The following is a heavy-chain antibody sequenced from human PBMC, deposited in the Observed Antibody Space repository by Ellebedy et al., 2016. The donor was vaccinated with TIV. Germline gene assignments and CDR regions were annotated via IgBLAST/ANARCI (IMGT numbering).Heavy chain of an antibody. Sequence: AASVKVSCKASGGTFSSYAISWVRQAPGQGLEWMGWMNPNSGNTGYAQKFQGRVTITRNTSISTAYMELSSLRSEDTAVYYCVRGGDYYDSSGYYWGYGMDVWGQGTTVTVSS. CDR3: VRGGDYYDSSGYYWGYGMDV. D-gene: IGHD3-22*01. CDR2: MNPNSGNT. V-gene: IGHV1-8*03. J-gene: IGHJ6*02. CDR1: GGTFSSYA.